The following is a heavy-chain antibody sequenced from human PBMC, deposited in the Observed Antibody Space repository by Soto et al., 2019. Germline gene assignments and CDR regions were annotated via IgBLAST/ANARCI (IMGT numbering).Heavy chain of an antibody. V-gene: IGHV4-39*01. J-gene: IGHJ4*02. D-gene: IGHD3-10*01. CDR2: IYYSGST. CDR3: ARAPHYYGSGSYYIDY. CDR1: GGSISSSSYY. Sequence: QLQLQESGPGLVKPSETLSLTCTVSGGSISSSSYYWGWIRQPPGKGLEWIGSIYYSGSTYYNPSLKSRVTISVDTSKNQFSLKLSSVTAADTAVYYCARAPHYYGSGSYYIDYWGQGTLVTVSS.